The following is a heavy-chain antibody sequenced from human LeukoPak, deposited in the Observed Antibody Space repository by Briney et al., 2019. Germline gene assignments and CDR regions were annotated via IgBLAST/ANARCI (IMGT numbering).Heavy chain of an antibody. CDR3: ARDLDP. CDR2: ISTGGGYI. CDR1: GFTFSSYI. Sequence: GGSLRLSCATSGFTFSSYIMNWVRQAPGKGLEWVSSISTGGGYIYYADSVKGRFTISRDNATNSLYLQMNGLRAEDTAVYYCARDLDPWGQGTPVTVSS. J-gene: IGHJ5*02. V-gene: IGHV3-21*01.